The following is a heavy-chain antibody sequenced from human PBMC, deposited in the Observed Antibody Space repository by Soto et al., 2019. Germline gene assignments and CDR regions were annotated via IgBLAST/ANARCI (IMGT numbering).Heavy chain of an antibody. J-gene: IGHJ4*02. Sequence: QVQLVESGGGVVQPGMSLRLSCAASGFIFSDYAMHWVRQAPGKGLEWVAVISYGGDNKYYADSVRGRFAISSDNLKNTLYLQMNSLNPEDTAVYHCAKARHSTSWYGVEADFWGQCTLVTVSS. CDR1: GFIFSDYA. V-gene: IGHV3-30*09. D-gene: IGHD6-13*01. CDR2: ISYGGDNK. CDR3: AKARHSTSWYGVEADF.